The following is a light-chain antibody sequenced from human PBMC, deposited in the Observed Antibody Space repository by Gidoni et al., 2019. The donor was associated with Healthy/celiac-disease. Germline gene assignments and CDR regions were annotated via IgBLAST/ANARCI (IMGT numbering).Light chain of an antibody. CDR1: QSVSSN. J-gene: IGKJ1*01. V-gene: IGKV3-15*01. CDR3: QQYNNWLAT. CDR2: GAS. Sequence: EIVMTHSPATLSVSPGDRATLSCRASQSVSSNLAWYQQKPGQAPRLLIYGASTRATGIPARFSGSGSGTEFTLTISSMQSEEFAVYYCQQYNNWLATFGQGTKVEIK.